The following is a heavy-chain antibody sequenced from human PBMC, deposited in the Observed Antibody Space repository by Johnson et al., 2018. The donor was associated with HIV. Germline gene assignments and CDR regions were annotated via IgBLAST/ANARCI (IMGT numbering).Heavy chain of an antibody. D-gene: IGHD3-3*02. Sequence: VQLVESGGDLVQPGGSLRLSCVGSGFTFSTNWMHWVRQAPGKGLVWVSRINSDGSSTSYADSVKGRFTISRDNAKNTLYLQLDSLGAEDTAVYFCARVQVLADGVFNIWGQGTMVTVAS. CDR2: INSDGSST. V-gene: IGHV3-74*03. CDR3: ARVQVLADGVFNI. CDR1: GFTFSTNW. J-gene: IGHJ3*02.